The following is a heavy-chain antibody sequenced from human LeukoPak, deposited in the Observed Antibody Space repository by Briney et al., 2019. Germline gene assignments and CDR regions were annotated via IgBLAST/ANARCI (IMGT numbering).Heavy chain of an antibody. Sequence: GESLKVSCKGSGYSFTTHWIAWVRQMPGKGLEWMGNIYPTDSYTKYSPSFQGQVTISADKSITTAYLQWSSLKASDTAIYYCARLNDFSNWFDPWGQGTLVTVSS. CDR1: GYSFTTHW. CDR2: IYPTDSYT. CDR3: ARLNDFSNWFDP. J-gene: IGHJ5*02. D-gene: IGHD3/OR15-3a*01. V-gene: IGHV5-51*01.